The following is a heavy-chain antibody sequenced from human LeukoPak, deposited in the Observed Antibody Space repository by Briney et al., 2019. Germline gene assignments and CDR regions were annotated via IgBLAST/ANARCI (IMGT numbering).Heavy chain of an antibody. CDR3: VGDGRFCSGASCSDSF. V-gene: IGHV4-31*03. CDR1: SGSIRSGGYY. CDR2: IYNTGST. D-gene: IGHD2-15*01. Sequence: PSETLSLTCTVSSGSIRSGGYYWTWIRQQPGRGLEWIGYIYNTGSTYYNPSLQSRVTISVDTSENQFSLNLRSVTAADTAVYYCVGDGRFCSGASCSDSFWGQGTLVTVSS. J-gene: IGHJ4*02.